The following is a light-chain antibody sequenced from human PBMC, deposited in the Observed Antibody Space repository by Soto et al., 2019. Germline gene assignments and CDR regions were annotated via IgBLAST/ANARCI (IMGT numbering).Light chain of an antibody. CDR1: QSVSVN. J-gene: IGKJ1*01. CDR3: QHYYNWPRT. Sequence: EIVMTQSPGTLSVSPGERATLSCRASQSVSVNLAWYQQKPGQAPRLLIYGVSTRATGIPARFSGSESGTEFTLTISSLQSEDFAVYYCQHYYNWPRTFGQGTKVEI. V-gene: IGKV3-15*01. CDR2: GVS.